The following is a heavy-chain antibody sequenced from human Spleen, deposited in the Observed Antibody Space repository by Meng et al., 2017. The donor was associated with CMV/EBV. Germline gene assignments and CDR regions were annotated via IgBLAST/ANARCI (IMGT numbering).Heavy chain of an antibody. CDR2: ISSSSTYM. J-gene: IGHJ4*02. V-gene: IGHV3-21*01. CDR1: GFTFSGYA. D-gene: IGHD2-2*01. Sequence: GESLKISCAASGFTFSGYAMSWVRQAPGKGLEWVSSISSSSTYMYYADSVKGRFTISRDNAKNSLYLQMNSLRAEDTAVYYCARDGGGIIVPAADDYWGQGTLVTVSS. CDR3: ARDGGGIIVPAADDY.